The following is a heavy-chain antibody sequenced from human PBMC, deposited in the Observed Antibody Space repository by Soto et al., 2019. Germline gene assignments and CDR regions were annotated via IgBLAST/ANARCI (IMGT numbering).Heavy chain of an antibody. Sequence: PGGSLRLSCAASGFSFSSYAMSWVRQAPGKGLEWVSAINDNGVTTYYADSVKGRFTISRDNSKNTLYLQMNTLRAEDTARYYCARVKHNSGSYWGAPDFWAQGALVTVSS. CDR1: GFSFSSYA. D-gene: IGHD3-10*01. CDR2: INDNGVTT. V-gene: IGHV3-23*01. J-gene: IGHJ4*02. CDR3: ARVKHNSGSYWGAPDF.